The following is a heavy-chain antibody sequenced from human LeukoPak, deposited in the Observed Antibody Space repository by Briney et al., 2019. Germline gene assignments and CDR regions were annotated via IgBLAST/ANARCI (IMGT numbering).Heavy chain of an antibody. CDR2: ISSSSSTI. V-gene: IGHV3-48*01. Sequence: GGSLRLSCAASGFTFSSYSMNWVRQAPGKGLEWVSYISSSSSTIYYADSVKGRFTISRDNAKNSLYLQMNSLRAEDTAVYYCARLVAATPFSEFDYWGQGTLVTVSS. CDR3: ARLVAATPFSEFDY. CDR1: GFTFSSYS. J-gene: IGHJ4*02. D-gene: IGHD2-15*01.